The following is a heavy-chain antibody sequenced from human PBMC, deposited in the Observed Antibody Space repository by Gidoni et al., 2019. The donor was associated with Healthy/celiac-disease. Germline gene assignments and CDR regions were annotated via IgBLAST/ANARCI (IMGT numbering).Heavy chain of an antibody. CDR3: ARDRGGYYYDSSGYYDY. CDR1: GGSVSSGSYY. CDR2: SYYSGST. V-gene: IGHV4-61*01. J-gene: IGHJ4*02. Sequence: VQLQESGPGLVKPSETLSLTCTVSGGSVSSGSYYWSWIRQPPGKGLEWIGYSYYSGSTNYNPSLKSRVTISVDTSKNQFSLKLSSVTAADTAVYYCARDRGGYYYDSSGYYDYWGQGTLVTVSS. D-gene: IGHD3-22*01.